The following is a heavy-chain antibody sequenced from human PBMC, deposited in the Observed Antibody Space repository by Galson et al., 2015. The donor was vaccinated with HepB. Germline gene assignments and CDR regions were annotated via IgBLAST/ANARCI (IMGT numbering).Heavy chain of an antibody. CDR2: INPSGGST. V-gene: IGHV1-46*01. D-gene: IGHD3-16*01. J-gene: IGHJ4*02. Sequence: SVKVSCKASGYTFTSYHMHWVRQAPGQGLEWMGIINPSGGSTSYAQKFQGRVTMTRDTSTSTVYMELSSLRSEDTVVYYCARATFVGAYFDYWGQGTLVTVSS. CDR3: ARATFVGAYFDY. CDR1: GYTFTSYH.